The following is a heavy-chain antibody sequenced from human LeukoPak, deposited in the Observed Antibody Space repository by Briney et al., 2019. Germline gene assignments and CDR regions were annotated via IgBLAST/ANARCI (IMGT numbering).Heavy chain of an antibody. CDR3: ARVSRDGYNFHYYYMDV. CDR2: IKHDGSED. Sequence: GAPRLSCAASGFTFSNYWMTWVRQAPGKGLEWVANIKHDGSEDYYLDSVKGRFTISRDNAKSSMWLQMNSLRDEDTAVYYCARVSRDGYNFHYYYMDVWGKGTTVTVSS. J-gene: IGHJ6*03. CDR1: GFTFSNYW. D-gene: IGHD5-24*01. V-gene: IGHV3-7*03.